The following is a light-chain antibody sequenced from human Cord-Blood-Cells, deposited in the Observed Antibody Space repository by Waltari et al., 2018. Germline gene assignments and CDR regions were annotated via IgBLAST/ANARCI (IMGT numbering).Light chain of an antibody. Sequence: IQLTPPPSSLSASLVDRVTITRRASQGISSYLAWYQQKPGKAPKLLIYAASTLQSGVPSRFSGSGSGTDFTLTISSLQPEDFATYYCQQRNSYPRTFGQGTKVEIK. CDR1: QGISSY. J-gene: IGKJ1*01. CDR2: AAS. V-gene: IGKV1-9*01. CDR3: QQRNSYPRT.